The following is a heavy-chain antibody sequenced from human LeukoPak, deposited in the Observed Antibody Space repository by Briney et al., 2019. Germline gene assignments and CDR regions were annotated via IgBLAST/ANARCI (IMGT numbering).Heavy chain of an antibody. J-gene: IGHJ4*02. CDR1: GFTFSSYA. V-gene: IGHV3-23*01. CDR3: AKVFLILDYYGSGSYYPSDY. Sequence: GGTLRLSCAASGFTFSSYAMSWVRQAPGKGLEWVSAISGSGGSTYYADSVKGRFTISRDNSKNTLYLQMNSLRAEDTAVYYCAKVFLILDYYGSGSYYPSDYWGQGTLVTVSS. CDR2: ISGSGGST. D-gene: IGHD3-10*01.